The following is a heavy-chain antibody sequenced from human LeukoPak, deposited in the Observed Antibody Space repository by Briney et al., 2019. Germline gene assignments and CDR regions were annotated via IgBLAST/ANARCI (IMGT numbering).Heavy chain of an antibody. CDR2: IKSKTDGGTT. V-gene: IGHV3-15*01. Sequence: GGSLRLSCAASGFTFSNAWMSWVRQAPGKGLEWVGRIKSKTDGGTTGYAAPVKGRFTISRDDSKNTLYLQMNSLKTEDTAVYHCTTDPLKFGIVVVITHDGDDAFDIWGQGTMVTVSS. D-gene: IGHD3-22*01. CDR3: TTDPLKFGIVVVITHDGDDAFDI. J-gene: IGHJ3*02. CDR1: GFTFSNAW.